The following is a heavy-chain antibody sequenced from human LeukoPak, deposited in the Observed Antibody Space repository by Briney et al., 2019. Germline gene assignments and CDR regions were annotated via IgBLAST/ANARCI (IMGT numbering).Heavy chain of an antibody. CDR1: GFTFSNYG. V-gene: IGHV3-30*02. D-gene: IGHD3-10*01. Sequence: GGSLRLSCVGSGFTFSNYGIHWVRQAPGKGLEWVAFIRDGGRNEYYADSVKGRFTISRDNSKNTLYLQMNSLRPEDTAVYYCAKDSSSSWFGGDSEWGQGTLVTVST. CDR2: IRDGGRNE. CDR3: AKDSSSSWFGGDSE. J-gene: IGHJ4*02.